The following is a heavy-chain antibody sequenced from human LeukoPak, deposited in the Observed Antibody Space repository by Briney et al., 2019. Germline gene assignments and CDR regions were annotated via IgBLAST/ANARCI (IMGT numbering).Heavy chain of an antibody. J-gene: IGHJ3*02. CDR3: ARHCSSTSCHRGAFDI. V-gene: IGHV3-21*01. CDR2: ISSSSSYI. Sequence: KSGGSLRLSCAASGFTFSSCSMNWVHQAPGKGLEWVSSISSSSSYIYYADSVKGRFTISRDNAKNSLYLQMNSLRAEDTAVYYCARHCSSTSCHRGAFDIWGQGTMVTVSS. CDR1: GFTFSSCS. D-gene: IGHD2-2*01.